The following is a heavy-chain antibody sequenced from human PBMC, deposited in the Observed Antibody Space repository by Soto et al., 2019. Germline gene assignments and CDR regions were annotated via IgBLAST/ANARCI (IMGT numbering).Heavy chain of an antibody. J-gene: IGHJ4*02. CDR1: GGSVSNNTW. CDR3: TKNSAYALDY. V-gene: IGHV4-4*02. D-gene: IGHD5-12*01. Sequence: QVQLQESGPGLVKPSGTLSLSCAVSGGSVSNNTWWSWVRQSPGNGLEWIGEIHHSGGTSYNPSLESRATLSVDKSKNELSLRLNYVTAADTAVYYCTKNSAYALDYGGLGILVTVSS. CDR2: IHHSGGT.